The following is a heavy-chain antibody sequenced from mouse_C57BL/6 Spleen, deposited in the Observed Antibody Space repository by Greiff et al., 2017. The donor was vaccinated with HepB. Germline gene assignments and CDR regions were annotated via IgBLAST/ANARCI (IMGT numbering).Heavy chain of an antibody. CDR3: ARGDGNLAWFAS. CDR1: GYTFTTYP. Sequence: VKLQESGAELVKPGASVKMSCKASGYTFTTYPIEGMKQNHGKSLEWIGNFHPYNDDTKYNEKFKGKATLTLEKSSSTVYLELSRLTSDGSAVYYCARGDGNLAWFASWGQGTLVTVSA. V-gene: IGHV1-47*01. D-gene: IGHD2-1*01. J-gene: IGHJ3*01. CDR2: FHPYNDDT.